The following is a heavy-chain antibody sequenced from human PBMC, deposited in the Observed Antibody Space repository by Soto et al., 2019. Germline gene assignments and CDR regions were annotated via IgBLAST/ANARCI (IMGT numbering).Heavy chain of an antibody. CDR2: ISWDGGST. CDR3: AKGPHSSSSVNWFDP. V-gene: IGHV3-43*01. J-gene: IGHJ5*02. Sequence: EVQLVESGGVVVQPGGSLRLSCAASGFTFDDYTMHWVRQAPGKGLEWVSLISWDGGSTYYADSVKGRFTISRDNSKNSLYLQMNSLTTEDTALYYCAKGPHSSSSVNWFDPWGQGTLVTVSS. CDR1: GFTFDDYT. D-gene: IGHD6-6*01.